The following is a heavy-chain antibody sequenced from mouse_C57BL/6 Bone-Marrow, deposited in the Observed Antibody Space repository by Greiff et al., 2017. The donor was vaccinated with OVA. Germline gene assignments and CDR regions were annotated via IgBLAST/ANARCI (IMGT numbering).Heavy chain of an antibody. CDR2: ISGGGGNT. J-gene: IGHJ3*01. CDR1: GFTFSSYT. V-gene: IGHV5-9*01. D-gene: IGHD2-1*01. CDR3: ARHYGNGGFAY. Sequence: EVKLVESGGGLVKPGGSLKLSCAASGFTFSSYTMSWVRQTPEKRLEWVATISGGGGNTYYPDSVKGRFTISRDNAKNTLYLQMSRLRSEDTALYYCARHYGNGGFAYWGQGTLVTVAA.